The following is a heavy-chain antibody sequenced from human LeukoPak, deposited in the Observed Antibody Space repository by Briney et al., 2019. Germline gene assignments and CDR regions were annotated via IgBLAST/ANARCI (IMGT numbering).Heavy chain of an antibody. V-gene: IGHV1-69*04. D-gene: IGHD3-3*01. CDR3: ARGGAGTYYDFWSGSNWFDP. CDR1: GGTFSSYA. J-gene: IGHJ5*02. Sequence: GASVKVSCKASGGTFSSYAISWVRQAPGQGFEWMGRIIPILGIANYAQKFQGRVTITADKSTSTAYMELSSLRSEDTAVYYCARGGAGTYYDFWSGSNWFDPWGQGTLVTVSS. CDR2: IIPILGIA.